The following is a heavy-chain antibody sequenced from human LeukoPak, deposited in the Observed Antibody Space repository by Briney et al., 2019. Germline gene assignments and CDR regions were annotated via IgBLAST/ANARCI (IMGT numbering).Heavy chain of an antibody. CDR1: GGSISSYY. Sequence: PSETLSLTCTVSGGSISSYYWNWIRQPPGRGLDWIGCIYYSGSTNYNPSLKSRVTISVDTSKNQFSLKLSSVTAADTAVYYCARGESSGSNWFDPWGQGTLVTVSS. CDR2: IYYSGST. CDR3: ARGESSGSNWFDP. V-gene: IGHV4-59*01. J-gene: IGHJ5*02. D-gene: IGHD3-22*01.